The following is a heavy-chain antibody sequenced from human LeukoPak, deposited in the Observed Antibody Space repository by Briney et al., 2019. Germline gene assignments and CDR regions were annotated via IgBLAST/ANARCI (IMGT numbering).Heavy chain of an antibody. CDR3: VRDTRGYYYYYRDV. D-gene: IGHD1-26*01. CDR1: GFTISAYW. CDR2: IKEDGSEK. Sequence: GSLRLSCAASGFTISAYWMTWVRQAPGEGLEWVANIKEDGSEKYYVDSVKGRFTISRDNARNSLYLQMNTLRAEDTAVYYCVRDTRGYYYYYRDVWGKGTTVTVSS. V-gene: IGHV3-7*01. J-gene: IGHJ6*03.